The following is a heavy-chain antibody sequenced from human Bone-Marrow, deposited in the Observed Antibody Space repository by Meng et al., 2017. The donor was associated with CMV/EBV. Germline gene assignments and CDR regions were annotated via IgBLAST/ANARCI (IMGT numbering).Heavy chain of an antibody. Sequence: ASVKVSCKASGYTFTGYYMHWVRQAPGQGLEWMGWINPNSGGTNYAQKFQGRVNMTRDTSISTAYMELSRLRFDDTAVYYCARLSPDSAPYYYGSGSYSSFDYWGQGTLVTVSS. CDR2: INPNSGGT. CDR3: ARLSPDSAPYYYGSGSYSSFDY. D-gene: IGHD3-10*01. J-gene: IGHJ4*02. CDR1: GYTFTGYY. V-gene: IGHV1-2*02.